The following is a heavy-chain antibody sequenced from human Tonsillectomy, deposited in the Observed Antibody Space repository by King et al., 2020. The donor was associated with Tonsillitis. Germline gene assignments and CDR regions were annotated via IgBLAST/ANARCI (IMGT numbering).Heavy chain of an antibody. J-gene: IGHJ4*02. CDR1: GYIFTSYW. V-gene: IGHV5-51*03. CDR3: ARPVGVVTTNVDYCDY. Sequence: VQLVESGAEVKKPGESLKISCKGSGYIFTSYWIGWVRQMPGKGLEWMGIIYPGDSDTRYSPSFQGQVTISADKSISTAYLQWSSLKASDTAMYYCARPVGVVTTNVDYCDYWGQGTLGTVAS. D-gene: IGHD2-21*02. CDR2: IYPGDSDT.